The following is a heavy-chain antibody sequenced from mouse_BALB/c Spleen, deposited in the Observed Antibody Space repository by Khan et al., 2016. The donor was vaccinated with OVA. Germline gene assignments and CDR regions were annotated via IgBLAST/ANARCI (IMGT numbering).Heavy chain of an antibody. CDR3: ARRPYFSYALVH. CDR1: GYSFTNYG. D-gene: IGHD2-10*01. CDR2: INTYTGKP. Sequence: QIQLVQSGPELTKPGETVKISCKASGYSFTNYGMNWVKQSPGKALKWMGWINTYTGKPTYADDFKGRFAFSLETSASTAYLQINNLTNDDTATYFCARRPYFSYALVHWGQGSSVTVSA. V-gene: IGHV9-3-1*01. J-gene: IGHJ4*01.